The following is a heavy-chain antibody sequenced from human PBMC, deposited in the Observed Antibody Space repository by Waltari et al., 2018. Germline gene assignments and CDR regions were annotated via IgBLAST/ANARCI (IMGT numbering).Heavy chain of an antibody. V-gene: IGHV3-48*01. CDR3: ARVPTVVLSLAVYFDY. J-gene: IGHJ4*02. CDR2: FRSMSSSI. Sequence: EVQLMESGGALVQPGGSLRLSCIASGFTFSAYAMNWVRRAPEGPGKGLEWFLLFRSMSSSIYYADSVKGRFTISRDNANNSLYLQMNSLRAEDTAIYYCARVPTVVLSLAVYFDYWGQGSLVTVSS. CDR1: GFTFSAYA. D-gene: IGHD4-17*01.